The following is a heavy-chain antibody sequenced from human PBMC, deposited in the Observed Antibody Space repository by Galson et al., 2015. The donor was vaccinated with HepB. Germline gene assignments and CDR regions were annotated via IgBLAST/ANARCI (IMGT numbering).Heavy chain of an antibody. CDR3: ARVADADYGDHSHFDS. D-gene: IGHD4-17*01. J-gene: IGHJ4*02. V-gene: IGHV3-21*05. CDR1: GFTFSGYT. CDR2: ISVSGTYT. Sequence: SLRLSCAASGFTFSGYTMQWVRQAPGKGLEWLSYISVSGTYTNYADSVKGRFTISRDNAKNSLYLQMNSLRAEDTAVYYCARVADADYGDHSHFDSWGQGTLVTVSS.